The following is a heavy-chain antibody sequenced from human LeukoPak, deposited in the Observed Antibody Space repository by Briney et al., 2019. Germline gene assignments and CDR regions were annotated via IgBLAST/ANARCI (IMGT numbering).Heavy chain of an antibody. D-gene: IGHD3-22*01. CDR1: GFTFSSYA. CDR2: ISGSGGST. Sequence: GSLRLSCAASGFTFSSYAMSWVRQAPGKGLEWVSAISGSGGSTYYADSVKGRFTISRDNSKNTLYLQMNSLRAEDTAVYYCAKHQYYYDSSGYYDAFDIWGQGTMVTVSS. V-gene: IGHV3-23*01. CDR3: AKHQYYYDSSGYYDAFDI. J-gene: IGHJ3*02.